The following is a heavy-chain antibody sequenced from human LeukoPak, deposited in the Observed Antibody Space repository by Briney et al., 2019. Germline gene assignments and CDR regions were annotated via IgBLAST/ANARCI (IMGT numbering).Heavy chain of an antibody. CDR1: GDSVSSNSAA. CDR3: ARGDHGSSGWYWNWFDP. CDR2: TYYRSKWYN. Sequence: SQTPSLTCAISGDSVSSNSAAWNWIRQSPSRGLEWLGRTYYRSKWYNDYAVSVKSRITINPDTSKNQFSLQLNSVTPEDTAVYYCARGDHGSSGWYWNWFDPWGQGTLVTVSS. V-gene: IGHV6-1*01. D-gene: IGHD6-19*01. J-gene: IGHJ5*02.